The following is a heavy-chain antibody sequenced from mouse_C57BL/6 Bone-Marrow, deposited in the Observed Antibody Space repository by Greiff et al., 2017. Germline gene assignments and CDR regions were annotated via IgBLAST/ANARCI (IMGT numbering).Heavy chain of an antibody. D-gene: IGHD1-1*01. Sequence: EVKLMESGGGLVKPGGSLKLSCAASGFTFSSYAMSWVRQTPEKRLEWVATISDGGSYTYYPDNVKGRFTISRDNAKNNLYLQMSHLKSEDTAVYYGARADYGSSYGFAYWGQGTLVTVSA. CDR1: GFTFSSYA. CDR2: ISDGGSYT. V-gene: IGHV5-4*03. CDR3: ARADYGSSYGFAY. J-gene: IGHJ3*01.